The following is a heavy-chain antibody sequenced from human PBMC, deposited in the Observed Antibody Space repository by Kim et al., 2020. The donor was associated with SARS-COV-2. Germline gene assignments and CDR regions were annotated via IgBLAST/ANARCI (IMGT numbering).Heavy chain of an antibody. D-gene: IGHD1-26*01. J-gene: IGHJ6*02. Sequence: LRETLSLTCAVSGGSISSSNWWSWVRQPPGKGLEWIGEIYHSGSTNYNPSLKSRVTISVDKSKNQFSLKLSSVTAADTAVYYCAREVVGATWDYYYYYGMDVWGQGTTVTVSS. CDR1: GGSISSSNW. V-gene: IGHV4-4*02. CDR2: IYHSGST. CDR3: AREVVGATWDYYYYYGMDV.